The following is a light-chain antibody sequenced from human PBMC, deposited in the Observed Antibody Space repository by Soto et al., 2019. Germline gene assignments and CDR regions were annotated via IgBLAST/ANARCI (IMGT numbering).Light chain of an antibody. CDR1: QGISTY. J-gene: IGKJ3*01. CDR2: LAS. Sequence: DIKLTRSPSFLSAFVGDRVTITCRASQGISTYLAWYQQKPGKAPKVLIYLASTLRSGVPSRFSGSGSGTEFTLTIGSLQPEDFATYGCQQVISLPLTCGPGTKVDIK. V-gene: IGKV1-9*01. CDR3: QQVISLPLT.